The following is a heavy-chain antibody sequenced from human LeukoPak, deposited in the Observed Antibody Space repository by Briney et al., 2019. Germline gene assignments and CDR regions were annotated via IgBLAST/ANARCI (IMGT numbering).Heavy chain of an antibody. J-gene: IGHJ4*02. V-gene: IGHV4-34*01. CDR2: IHHSGST. Sequence: SETLSLTCAVYGGSFSGYYWSWVRQPPGKGLEWIGEIHHSGSTNYNPSLKSRVTISVDTSKNQFSLKLSTVTAEDTAVYYCARGSGYRYGFTGRERTKSRLDYWGQGTLVTVSS. CDR3: ARGSGYRYGFTGRERTKSRLDY. CDR1: GGSFSGYY. D-gene: IGHD5-18*01.